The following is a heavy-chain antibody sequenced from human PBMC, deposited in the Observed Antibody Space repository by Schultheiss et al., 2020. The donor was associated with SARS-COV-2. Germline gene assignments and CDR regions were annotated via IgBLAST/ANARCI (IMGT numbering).Heavy chain of an antibody. J-gene: IGHJ4*02. CDR2: ISWNSGSI. D-gene: IGHD6-19*01. CDR3: ASSGWRLTYFDY. Sequence: GGSLRLSCAASGFTFGSYAMHWVRQAPGKGLEWVSGISWNSGSIGYADSVKGRFTISRDNAKNSLYLQMNSLRAEDTALYYCASSGWRLTYFDYWGQGTLVTVSS. CDR1: GFTFGSYA. V-gene: IGHV3-9*01.